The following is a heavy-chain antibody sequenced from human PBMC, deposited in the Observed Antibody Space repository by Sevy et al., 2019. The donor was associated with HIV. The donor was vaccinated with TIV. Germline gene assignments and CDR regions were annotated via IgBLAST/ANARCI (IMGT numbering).Heavy chain of an antibody. CDR3: ARETDNSARWLDP. CDR1: GFTFNFHG. Sequence: RGSLRLSCAASGFTFNFHGMHWVRQAPGKGLEGVAFIWHDGSNKYMADSVKGRFTISRDNSKNTLFLQMNSLTVEDTAVYYCARETDNSARWLDPWGQGTLVTVSS. V-gene: IGHV3-30*02. CDR2: IWHDGSNK. D-gene: IGHD4-4*01. J-gene: IGHJ5*02.